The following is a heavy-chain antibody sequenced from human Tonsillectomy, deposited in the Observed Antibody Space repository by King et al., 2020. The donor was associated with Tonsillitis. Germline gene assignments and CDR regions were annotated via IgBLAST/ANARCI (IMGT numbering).Heavy chain of an antibody. CDR1: GFTFGGHA. V-gene: IGHV3-23*04. D-gene: IGHD1-1*01. CDR3: ARSSWNGACNAWYFDN. Sequence: VQLVESGGGLMQTGGSLRLSCAASGFTFGGHAMTWVRQAPGKGLEWVSSVSASGRNTYHAESVKGRLTISKDNSKKMVFLQMNSLRAEDTALYYCARSSWNGACNAWYFDNWGQGTRVTVS. CDR2: VSASGRNT. J-gene: IGHJ4*02.